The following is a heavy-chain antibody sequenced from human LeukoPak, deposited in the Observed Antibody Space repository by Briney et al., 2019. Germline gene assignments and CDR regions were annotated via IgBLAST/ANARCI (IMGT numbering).Heavy chain of an antibody. J-gene: IGHJ4*02. CDR3: AKEYDSGGYGAYFDY. D-gene: IGHD3-10*01. V-gene: IGHV3-30*18. CDR2: ISFDGRTK. CDR1: KFTFSNYG. Sequence: PGGSLRLSCIASKFTFSNYGMQWVRQAPGKGLEWVAVISFDGRTKYYADSVKGRFTLSRDNSRNTLDLQMNSLGPEDTAVYYCAKEYDSGGYGAYFDYWGRGTLVTVSS.